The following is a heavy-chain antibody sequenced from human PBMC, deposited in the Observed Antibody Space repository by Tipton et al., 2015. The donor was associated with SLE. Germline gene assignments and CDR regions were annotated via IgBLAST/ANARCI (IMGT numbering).Heavy chain of an antibody. V-gene: IGHV4-4*07. CDR3: ARAPRYDYDSSYFDY. CDR1: GGSISGYY. D-gene: IGHD3-22*01. Sequence: TLSLTCTVSGGSISGYYWIWIRQPPGKGLEWIGRIYTSGSTNYNPSLKSRVTISVDTSKNQFSLKLSSVTAADTAVYYCARAPRYDYDSSYFDYWGQGTLVTVSS. J-gene: IGHJ4*02. CDR2: IYTSGST.